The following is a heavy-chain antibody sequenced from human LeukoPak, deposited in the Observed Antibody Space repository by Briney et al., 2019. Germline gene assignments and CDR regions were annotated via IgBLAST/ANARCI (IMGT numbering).Heavy chain of an antibody. CDR3: AKDRSNSWAFDY. CDR1: GFTFRNYG. D-gene: IGHD1-26*01. V-gene: IGHV3-30*02. J-gene: IGHJ4*02. CDR2: IRDDGSDK. Sequence: GGSLRLSCAASGFTFRNYGMHWVRQAPCKGLEWVAFIRDDGSDKYYADSVKGRFTVSRDNSKNTLYLQMNSLRAEDTAVYYCAKDRSNSWAFDYWGQGTLLTVPS.